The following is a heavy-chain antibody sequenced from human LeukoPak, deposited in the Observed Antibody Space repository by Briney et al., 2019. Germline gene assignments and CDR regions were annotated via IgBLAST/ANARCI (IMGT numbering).Heavy chain of an antibody. CDR2: IKQDGSEK. J-gene: IGHJ4*02. CDR1: GFTFSSYS. V-gene: IGHV3-7*01. CDR3: AREEFDY. Sequence: GGSLRLSCAASGFTFSSYSMNWVRQAPGKGLEWVANIKQDGSEKYYVDSVKGRFTISRDNAKNSLYLQMNSLRAEDTAVYYCAREEFDYWGQGTLVTVSS.